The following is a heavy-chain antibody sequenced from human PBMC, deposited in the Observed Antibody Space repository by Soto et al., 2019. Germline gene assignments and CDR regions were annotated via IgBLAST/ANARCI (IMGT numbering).Heavy chain of an antibody. CDR1: GYTFTSYG. D-gene: IGHD6-19*01. J-gene: IGHJ4*02. V-gene: IGHV1-18*01. CDR3: ARDYSSGWIDY. CDR2: ISAYNGNT. Sequence: GASVKVSCKASGYTFTSYGISWVRQAPGQGLEWTGCISAYNGNTKYAQKLQGRVTMTTDTSTSTAYMELRSLRSEDTAVYYCARDYSSGWIDYWGQGTLVTVSS.